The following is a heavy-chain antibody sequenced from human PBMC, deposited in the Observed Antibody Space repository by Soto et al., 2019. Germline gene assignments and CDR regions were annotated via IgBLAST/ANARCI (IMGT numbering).Heavy chain of an antibody. Sequence: EVQLVESGGGLVKPGGSLRLSCAASGFTFSSYSMNWVRQAPGKGLEWVSSISSSSSYIYYADSVKGRFTISRDNAKNSLYMQMNSLRAEDTAVYYCARVRADYYVSSGPLCWGQGTLVTVSS. CDR1: GFTFSSYS. V-gene: IGHV3-21*01. CDR3: ARVRADYYVSSGPLC. J-gene: IGHJ4*02. D-gene: IGHD3-22*01. CDR2: ISSSSSYI.